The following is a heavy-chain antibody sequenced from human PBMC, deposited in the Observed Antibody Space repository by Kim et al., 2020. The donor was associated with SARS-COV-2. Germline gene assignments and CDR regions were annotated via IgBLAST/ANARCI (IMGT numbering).Heavy chain of an antibody. V-gene: IGHV3-48*03. Sequence: GGSLRLSCAASGFTFSSYEMNWVRQAPGKGLEWVSYISSSGSTIYYADSVKGRFTISRDNAKNSLYLQMNSLRAEDTAVYYCARVPSVDTAMVYYFDYWGQGTLVTVSS. J-gene: IGHJ4*02. CDR3: ARVPSVDTAMVYYFDY. CDR2: ISSSGSTI. D-gene: IGHD5-18*01. CDR1: GFTFSSYE.